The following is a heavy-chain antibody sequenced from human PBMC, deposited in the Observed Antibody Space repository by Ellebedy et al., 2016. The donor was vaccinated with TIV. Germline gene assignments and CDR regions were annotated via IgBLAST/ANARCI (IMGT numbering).Heavy chain of an antibody. CDR1: GFTFSNYN. V-gene: IGHV3-21*06. CDR2: IRSTGSDK. CDR3: ARDTAMNY. J-gene: IGHJ4*02. D-gene: IGHD5-18*01. Sequence: PGGSLRLSCVASGFTFSNYNMNWVRQSPGKGLEWVSSIRSTGSDKYYAESVKGRFTISRDNAQDTLYLQMDSLRAEDTAVFYCARDTAMNYWGLGTLVTVSS.